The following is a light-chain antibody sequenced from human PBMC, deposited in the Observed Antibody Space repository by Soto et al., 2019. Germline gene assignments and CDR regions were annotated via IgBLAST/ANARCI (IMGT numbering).Light chain of an antibody. V-gene: IGKV3-15*01. Sequence: HSPCTLSLSPGERSTLSGRASQSVSSNLAWYQQKPGQAPRLLIYGASTRATGIPARFSGSGSGTEFTLTISSPQSEDFAVYYCQQYNNWPRTFGQGTKVDIK. CDR3: QQYNNWPRT. J-gene: IGKJ1*01. CDR2: GAS. CDR1: QSVSSN.